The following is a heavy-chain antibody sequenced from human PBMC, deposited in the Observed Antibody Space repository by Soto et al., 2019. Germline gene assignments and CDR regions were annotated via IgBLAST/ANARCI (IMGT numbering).Heavy chain of an antibody. CDR3: AKEEGLQSGLYSFDY. J-gene: IGHJ4*02. V-gene: IGHV3-23*01. CDR1: GFTFISYA. D-gene: IGHD3-16*01. CDR2: ISGAGVRT. Sequence: PGGSLRLSCAASGFTFISYAMSWVRQAPGKGLEWVSVISGAGVRTYYADSVKGRFTISSDRTKNTVYLQMNSLRVEDTALYYCAKEEGLQSGLYSFDYWGQGTLVTVSS.